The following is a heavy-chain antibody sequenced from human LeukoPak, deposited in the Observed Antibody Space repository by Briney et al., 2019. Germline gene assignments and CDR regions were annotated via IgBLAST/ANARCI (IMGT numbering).Heavy chain of an antibody. CDR1: GYTFTSYD. J-gene: IGHJ4*02. V-gene: IGHV1-8*01. CDR2: MNPNSGNT. CDR3: AREGATTSVTVGGFDY. D-gene: IGHD2-21*02. Sequence: RASVKVSCKASGYTFTSYDINWVRQATGQGLEWMGWMNPNSGNTGYAQKFQGRVTMTRNTSISTAYMELSSLRSEDTAVYYCAREGATTSVTVGGFDYWGQGTLVSVSS.